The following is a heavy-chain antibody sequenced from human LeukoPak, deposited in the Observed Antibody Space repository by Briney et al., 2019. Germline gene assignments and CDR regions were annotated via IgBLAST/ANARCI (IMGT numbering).Heavy chain of an antibody. Sequence: GASVKVSCKASGYTLTSYGISWVRQAPGQGLEWMGWISAYNGNTNYAQKLQGRVTMTTDTSTSTAYMELRSLRSDDTAVYYCARGGHRFIAVAAPVRENWFDPWGQGTLVTVSS. D-gene: IGHD6-19*01. V-gene: IGHV1-18*01. CDR3: ARGGHRFIAVAAPVRENWFDP. J-gene: IGHJ5*02. CDR1: GYTLTSYG. CDR2: ISAYNGNT.